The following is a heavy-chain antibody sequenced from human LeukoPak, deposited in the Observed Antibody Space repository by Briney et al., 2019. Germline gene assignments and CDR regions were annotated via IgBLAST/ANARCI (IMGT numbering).Heavy chain of an antibody. CDR2: IGSSSSYI. Sequence: GGSLRLSCAASGFTFSSYSMNWVRQAPGKGLEWVSSIGSSSSYIYYADSVKGRFTISRDNAKNSLYLQMNSLRAEDTAVYYCARDAFVGSPFDCWGQGTLVTVSS. D-gene: IGHD3-3*02. CDR1: GFTFSSYS. V-gene: IGHV3-21*01. CDR3: ARDAFVGSPFDC. J-gene: IGHJ4*02.